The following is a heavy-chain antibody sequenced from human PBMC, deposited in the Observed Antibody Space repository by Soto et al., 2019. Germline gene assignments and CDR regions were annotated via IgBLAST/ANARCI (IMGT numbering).Heavy chain of an antibody. J-gene: IGHJ2*01. CDR2: ISGSGGST. CDR3: AKAFLSGGGSCYFYWYFDL. V-gene: IGHV3-23*01. CDR1: GFTFSSYA. D-gene: IGHD2-15*01. Sequence: EVQLLESGGGLVQPGGSLRLSCAASGFTFSSYAMSWVRQAPGKGLEWVSAISGSGGSTYYADSVKGRFTISRDNSKNTLYLQMNSLRAEDTAVYYCAKAFLSGGGSCYFYWYFDLWGRGTLVTVSS.